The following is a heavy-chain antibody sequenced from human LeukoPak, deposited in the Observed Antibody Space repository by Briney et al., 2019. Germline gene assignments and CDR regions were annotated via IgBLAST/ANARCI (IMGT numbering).Heavy chain of an antibody. CDR1: GGTFSSYA. CDR3: ARGGLLRYSSSWTPFDY. D-gene: IGHD6-13*01. CDR2: IIPIFGTA. J-gene: IGHJ4*02. Sequence: GASVKVSCKASGGTFSSYAISWVRQAPGQGLEWMGGIIPIFGTANYAQKFQGRVTITADESTSTAYMELSSLRSEDTAVYYCARGGLLRYSSSWTPFDYWGQGTLVTVSS. V-gene: IGHV1-69*13.